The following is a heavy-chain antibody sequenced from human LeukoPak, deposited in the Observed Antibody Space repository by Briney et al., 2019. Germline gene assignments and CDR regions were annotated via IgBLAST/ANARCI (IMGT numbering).Heavy chain of an antibody. J-gene: IGHJ6*03. CDR1: GFTFDDYG. CDR3: ARVVATMDYYYYMDV. Sequence: PGGSLRLSCAASGFTFDDYGMSWVRQAPGKGLEWVSGINWNGGSTGYADSVKGRFTISRDNAKNSLYLQMNSLRAEDTALYYCARVVATMDYYYYMDVWGKGTTVTVSS. CDR2: INWNGGST. D-gene: IGHD5-12*01. V-gene: IGHV3-20*04.